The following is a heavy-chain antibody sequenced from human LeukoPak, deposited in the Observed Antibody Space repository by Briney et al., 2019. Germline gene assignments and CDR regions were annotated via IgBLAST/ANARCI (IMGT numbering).Heavy chain of an antibody. Sequence: ASVKVSCKVSGYTLTELSMHWVRQAPGKGLEWMGGFDPEDGETIYAQKFQGRVTMTEDTSTDTAYMELSSLRSEDTAVYYCATIAAEKHYFDYWGQGTLVTVSS. J-gene: IGHJ4*02. CDR2: FDPEDGET. V-gene: IGHV1-24*01. CDR1: GYTLTELS. D-gene: IGHD6-13*01. CDR3: ATIAAEKHYFDY.